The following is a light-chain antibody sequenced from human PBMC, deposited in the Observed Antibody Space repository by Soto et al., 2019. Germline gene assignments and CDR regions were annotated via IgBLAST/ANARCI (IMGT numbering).Light chain of an antibody. CDR1: SSDVGGGYNY. CDR2: EVS. Sequence: QSALTQPASVSGSPGQSITISCTGTSSDVGGGYNYVSWYQQHTGNAPTLMIYEVSNRPSGVSNRFSGSKSGNTASLTISGLQAEDEADYYCSSYTSSSTPYVFGTGTKLTVL. CDR3: SSYTSSSTPYV. J-gene: IGLJ1*01. V-gene: IGLV2-14*01.